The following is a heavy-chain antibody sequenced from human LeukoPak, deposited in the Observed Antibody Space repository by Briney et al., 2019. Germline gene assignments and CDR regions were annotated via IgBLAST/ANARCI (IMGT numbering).Heavy chain of an antibody. V-gene: IGHV3-23*01. Sequence: GGPLRLSCAASGFTFSNYAVSWVRQATGERLECVSAIRGSGGSTYYADSVKGRFSFSRDNSKNTLYLQMNNLRAEDTAVYYCAKKYGTGSYYFDCWGQGTLVTVSP. CDR3: AKKYGTGSYYFDC. CDR1: GFTFSNYA. J-gene: IGHJ4*02. CDR2: IRGSGGST. D-gene: IGHD3-10*01.